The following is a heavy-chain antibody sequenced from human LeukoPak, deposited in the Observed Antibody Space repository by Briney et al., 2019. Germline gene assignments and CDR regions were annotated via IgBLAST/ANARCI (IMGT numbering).Heavy chain of an antibody. CDR3: ARHYDFWSGYLGPGEY. D-gene: IGHD3-3*01. V-gene: IGHV3-23*01. J-gene: IGHJ4*02. CDR1: GFTFSSYA. CDR2: ISGSGGST. Sequence: PGGSLRLSCAASGFTFSSYAMSWGRQAPGKGLEWVSAISGSGGSTYYADSVKGRLTISRDNSKKTRYLQMNSLRAEDTAVYYCARHYDFWSGYLGPGEYWGQGTLVTVSS.